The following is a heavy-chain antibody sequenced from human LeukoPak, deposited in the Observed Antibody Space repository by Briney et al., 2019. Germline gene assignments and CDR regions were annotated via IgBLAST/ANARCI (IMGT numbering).Heavy chain of an antibody. J-gene: IGHJ4*02. CDR2: IYSGGST. D-gene: IGHD3-22*01. V-gene: IGHV3-53*01. CDR3: ARDSPSYDSSGYYAY. Sequence: GGSLRLSCAASGFTASSNYMSWVRQAPGKGLEWVSVIYSGGSTYYSDSVKGRFTISRDNSKNTLYLQMNSLRAEDTAVYYCARDSPSYDSSGYYAYWGQGTLVTVSS. CDR1: GFTASSNY.